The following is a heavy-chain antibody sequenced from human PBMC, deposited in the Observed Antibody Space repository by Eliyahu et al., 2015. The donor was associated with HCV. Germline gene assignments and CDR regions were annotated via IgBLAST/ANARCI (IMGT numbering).Heavy chain of an antibody. CDR2: IKSKTDGGTT. CDR1: GFTFSNAW. CDR3: TTDIRGLGVWPPYY. D-gene: IGHD3-10*01. J-gene: IGHJ4*02. Sequence: EVQLVESGGGLVKPGGSLRLSCAASGFTFSNAWMSWVRQAPGKGLEWVGRIKSKTDGGTTDYAAPVKGRFTISRDDSKNTLYLQMNSLKTEDTAVYYCTTDIRGLGVWPPYYWGQGTLVTVSS. V-gene: IGHV3-15*01.